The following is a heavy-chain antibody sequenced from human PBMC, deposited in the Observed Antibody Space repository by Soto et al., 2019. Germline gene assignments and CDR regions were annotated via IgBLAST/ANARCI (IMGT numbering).Heavy chain of an antibody. CDR3: ASTYIVVVPGAIIGPFDY. CDR2: ISGSGGST. CDR1: GFTFSSYA. V-gene: IGHV3-23*01. J-gene: IGHJ4*02. D-gene: IGHD2-2*01. Sequence: EVPLLESGGGLVQPGGSLRLSCAASGFTFSSYAMSWVRQAPGKGLEWVSAISGSGGSTYYADSVKGRFTISRDNSKNTLYLQMSSLRDEDTAVYYYASTYIVVVPGAIIGPFDYWGQGTLVTVSS.